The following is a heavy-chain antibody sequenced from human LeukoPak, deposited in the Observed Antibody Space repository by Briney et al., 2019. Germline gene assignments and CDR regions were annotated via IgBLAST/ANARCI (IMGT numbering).Heavy chain of an antibody. D-gene: IGHD2-2*01. CDR2: IYGGGSGST. CDR1: GFTVSSSY. V-gene: IGHV3-53*01. J-gene: IGHJ4*02. CDR3: AHRKATSWAHDY. Sequence: GGSLRLSCAASGFTVSSSYMSWVRQAPGKGLWWVSVIYGGGSGSTYYADSVRAGSPISRDNSKNTLNLQMHSLRAEDTAVYYCAHRKATSWAHDYWGQGTLVTVSS.